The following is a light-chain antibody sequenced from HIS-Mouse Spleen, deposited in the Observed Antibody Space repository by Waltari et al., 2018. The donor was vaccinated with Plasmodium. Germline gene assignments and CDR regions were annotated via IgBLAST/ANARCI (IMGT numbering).Light chain of an antibody. CDR2: EVS. Sequence: QSALTQPASVSGSPGQSITISCTGTSSDVGGYNYVSWYQQHPGKAPKLMIYEVSNRPSGVSTRFSGSNSGTTASLTISGLQAEDEADYYCSSYTSSSTWVFGGGTKLTVL. V-gene: IGLV2-14*01. CDR3: SSYTSSSTWV. J-gene: IGLJ3*02. CDR1: SSDVGGYNY.